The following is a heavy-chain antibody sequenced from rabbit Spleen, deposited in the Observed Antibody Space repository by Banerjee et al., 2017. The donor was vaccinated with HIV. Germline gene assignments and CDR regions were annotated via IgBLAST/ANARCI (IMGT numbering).Heavy chain of an antibody. V-gene: IGHV1S45*01. D-gene: IGHD1-1*01. CDR3: ASSRAYYGRL. CDR1: GFSFNRNYW. CDR2: ISTGSGGDT. Sequence: LEESGGGLVQPGGSLKLSCTASGFSFNRNYWISWVRQAPGKGLEWIACISTGSGGDTYYTSWAKGRLTSSKTSSTTVTLQMTSLTAADTATYFCASSRAYYGRLWGPGTLVTVS. J-gene: IGHJ4*01.